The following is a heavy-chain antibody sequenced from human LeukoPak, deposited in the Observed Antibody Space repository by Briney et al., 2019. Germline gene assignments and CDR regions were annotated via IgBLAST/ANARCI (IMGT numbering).Heavy chain of an antibody. CDR1: NYSISSGYY. CDR3: ARGGYFDRYI. V-gene: IGHV4-38-2*02. D-gene: IGHD2/OR15-2a*01. J-gene: IGHJ3*02. Sequence: SETLSLTCSVSNYSISSGYYWGWIRQPPGKGLEWVGSVYHTGSTYYNPSLKSRVTISVGTSKNQFSLKLTSVTAADTAVYYCARGGYFDRYIWGQGTMVTVSS. CDR2: VYHTGST.